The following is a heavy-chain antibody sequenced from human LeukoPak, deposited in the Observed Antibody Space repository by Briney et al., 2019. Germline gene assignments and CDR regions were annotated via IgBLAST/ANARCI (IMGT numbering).Heavy chain of an antibody. D-gene: IGHD3-10*01. CDR2: INPNSGDT. J-gene: IGHJ4*02. CDR3: ARLGTGFDY. CDR1: GYIFTGYY. Sequence: GASVKVSCKASGYIFTGYYMHWVRQAPGQGLEWMGWINPNSGDTNYAQKFQGRVTMTRETSISTAYMELSRLRSDDTAVYYCARLGTGFDYWGQGTLVTVSS. V-gene: IGHV1-2*02.